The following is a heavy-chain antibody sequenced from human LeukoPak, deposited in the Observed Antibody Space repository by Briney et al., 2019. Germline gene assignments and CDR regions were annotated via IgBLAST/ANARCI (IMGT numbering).Heavy chain of an antibody. CDR1: GFTFSSNY. CDR3: ARDQPPESGWYVGLWDY. J-gene: IGHJ4*02. V-gene: IGHV3-53*01. CDR2: IYSDGTT. D-gene: IGHD6-19*01. Sequence: GGSLRLSCAASGFTFSSNYMSWVRQAPGKGLEWVSVIYSDGTTYYADSVKGRFTISRDNSKNTVHLQMNSLRPVDTAVYYCARDQPPESGWYVGLWDYWGQGTLVTVSS.